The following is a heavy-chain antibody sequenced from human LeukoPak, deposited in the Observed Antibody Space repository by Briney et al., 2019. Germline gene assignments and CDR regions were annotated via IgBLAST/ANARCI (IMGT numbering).Heavy chain of an antibody. CDR2: IWYDGSNE. D-gene: IGHD3-10*01. V-gene: IGHV3-33*08. CDR3: ARPRELYYFDY. J-gene: IGHJ4*02. Sequence: PGGSLRLSCAASGFTVSSNYMSWVRQAPGKGLEWVAVIWYDGSNEYYADSVKGRFTISRDNSKNTLYLQMNSLRVEDTAVYYCARPRELYYFDYWGQGTLVTVSS. CDR1: GFTVSSNY.